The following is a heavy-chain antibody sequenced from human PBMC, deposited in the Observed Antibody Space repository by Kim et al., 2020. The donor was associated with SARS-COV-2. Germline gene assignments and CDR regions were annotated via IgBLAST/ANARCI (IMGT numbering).Heavy chain of an antibody. CDR3: ARDPPRYYGMDV. CDR1: GYTFTSYD. Sequence: ASVKVSCKASGYTFTSYDINWVRQATGQGLEWMGWMNPNSGNTGYAQKFQGRVTMTRNTSISTAYMELSSLRSEDTAVYYCARDPPRYYGMDVWGQGTTVTVSS. CDR2: MNPNSGNT. J-gene: IGHJ6*02. V-gene: IGHV1-8*01.